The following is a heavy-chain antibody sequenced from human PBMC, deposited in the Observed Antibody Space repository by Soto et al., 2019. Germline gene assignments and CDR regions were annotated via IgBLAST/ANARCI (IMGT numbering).Heavy chain of an antibody. CDR2: ISSSGTYT. Sequence: LSLTCTVSGGSISSGGYYWSWIRQAPGRGLEWVSYISSSGTYTNYADSVRGRFTISRDNAKNSLYLQMTSLRAEDTAMFLCGRGRNGKIPIWDYWGRGAL. D-gene: IGHD2-8*01. CDR1: GGSISSGGYY. V-gene: IGHV3-11*05. CDR3: GRGRNGKIPIWDY. J-gene: IGHJ4*02.